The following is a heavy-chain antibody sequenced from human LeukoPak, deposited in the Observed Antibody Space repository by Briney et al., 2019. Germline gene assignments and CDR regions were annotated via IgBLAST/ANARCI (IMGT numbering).Heavy chain of an antibody. Sequence: PGGSLRLSCAVSRFTFSNYWMNWVRQAPGKGLEWVANINQDGSEKNYVDSVKGRFTISRDNADNSLDLQMHSLRAEDTAVYYCARDRRTNSWANDRFDYWGQGTLVTVSS. V-gene: IGHV3-7*01. J-gene: IGHJ4*02. CDR2: INQDGSEK. CDR3: ARDRRTNSWANDRFDY. D-gene: IGHD3-22*01. CDR1: RFTFSNYW.